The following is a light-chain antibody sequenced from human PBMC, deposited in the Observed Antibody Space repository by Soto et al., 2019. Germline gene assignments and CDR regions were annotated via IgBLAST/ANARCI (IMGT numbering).Light chain of an antibody. Sequence: QSALTQPPSASGSPGQSVTISCTGTSSDVGGYNYVSWYQQHPGKAPKLMIYEVSKRPSGVPDRFSGSKSGNMASLTVSGLQAEDEADYYCCSYAGSNNLVFGGGTQGTVL. CDR3: CSYAGSNNLV. CDR1: SSDVGGYNY. CDR2: EVS. J-gene: IGLJ2*01. V-gene: IGLV2-8*01.